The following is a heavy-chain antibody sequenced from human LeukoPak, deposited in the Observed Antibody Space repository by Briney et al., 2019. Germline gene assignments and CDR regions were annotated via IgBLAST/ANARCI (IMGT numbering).Heavy chain of an antibody. D-gene: IGHD4-17*01. V-gene: IGHV1-8*01. CDR3: ARGRRGDYHAFDI. J-gene: IGHJ3*02. CDR2: MNPNSGNT. CDR1: GYTFTSYY. Sequence: ASVKVSCKASGYTFTSYYINWARQATGQGREGMGWMNPNSGNTGYTQKFQRRDTMTRNTPITTAYMELSSLRSADTAVYYCARGRRGDYHAFDIWGQGTMVTVSS.